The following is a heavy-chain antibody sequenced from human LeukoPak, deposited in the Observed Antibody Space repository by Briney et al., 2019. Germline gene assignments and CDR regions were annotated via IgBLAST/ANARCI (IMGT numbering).Heavy chain of an antibody. CDR2: IYYSGNT. D-gene: IGHD3/OR15-3a*01. CDR1: GYSISSGYL. J-gene: IGHJ4*02. Sequence: KSLETLSLTCTVSGYSISSGYLWGWIRQPPGKGLEWIGSIYYSGNTYYNASLKSQVSISIDTSKNQFSLRLTSVTAADTAVYYCARQTGSGLFILPGGQGTLVTVSS. CDR3: ARQTGSGLFILP. V-gene: IGHV4-38-2*02.